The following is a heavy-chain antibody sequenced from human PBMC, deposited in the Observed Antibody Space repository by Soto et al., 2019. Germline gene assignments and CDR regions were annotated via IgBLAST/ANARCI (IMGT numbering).Heavy chain of an antibody. CDR1: GFTFSSYG. D-gene: IGHD3-10*01. J-gene: IGHJ6*02. CDR3: AKVLITLPYGSGEEDYYYGMDV. Sequence: GGSLRLSCAASGFTFSSYGMHWVRQAPGKGLEWVAVISYDGSNKYYADSVKGRFTISRDNSKNTLYLQMNSLRAEDTAVYYCAKVLITLPYGSGEEDYYYGMDVWGQGTTVTVSS. V-gene: IGHV3-30*18. CDR2: ISYDGSNK.